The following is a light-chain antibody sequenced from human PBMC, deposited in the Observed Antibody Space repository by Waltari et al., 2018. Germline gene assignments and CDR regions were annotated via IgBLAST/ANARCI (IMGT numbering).Light chain of an antibody. V-gene: IGKV2-28*01. Sequence: DIVMTQSPLSLPVTPGEPASISCRSSQSLLHSNGYNYLDWYLQKPGQSPQLLIYLGSNRASGVPDRFSGSGSGTEFTLTVSSLQPDDFATYYCLQYDSYSYTFGQGTKLEIK. CDR1: QSLLHSNGYNY. J-gene: IGKJ2*01. CDR2: LGS. CDR3: LQYDSYSYT.